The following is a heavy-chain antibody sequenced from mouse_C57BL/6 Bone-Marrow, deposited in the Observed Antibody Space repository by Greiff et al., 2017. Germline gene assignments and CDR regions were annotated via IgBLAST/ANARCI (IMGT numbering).Heavy chain of an antibody. CDR2: INPNYGTT. Sequence: EVQLQQSGPELVKPGASVKISCKASGYSFTDYNMNWVKQSNGKSLEWIGVINPNYGTTSYNQKFKGKATLTVDQSSSTAYMQHNSLTSEDSAVYYCARSYGNAYYYAMDYWGQGTSVTVSS. D-gene: IGHD2-1*01. CDR3: ARSYGNAYYYAMDY. V-gene: IGHV1-39*01. J-gene: IGHJ4*01. CDR1: GYSFTDYN.